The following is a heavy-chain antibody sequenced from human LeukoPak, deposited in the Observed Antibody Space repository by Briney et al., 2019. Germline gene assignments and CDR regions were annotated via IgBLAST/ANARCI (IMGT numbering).Heavy chain of an antibody. CDR1: GFTFSSYW. J-gene: IGHJ4*02. V-gene: IGHV3-7*01. D-gene: IGHD3-9*01. Sequence: SGGSLRLSCAASGFTFSSYWMSWVRQAPGKGLEWVANIKQDGSEKYYVDSVKGRFTISRDNAKNSLYLQMNSLRAEDTAVYYCARDQESVLRYFDWLLYPGDYWGQGTLVTVYS. CDR2: IKQDGSEK. CDR3: ARDQESVLRYFDWLLYPGDY.